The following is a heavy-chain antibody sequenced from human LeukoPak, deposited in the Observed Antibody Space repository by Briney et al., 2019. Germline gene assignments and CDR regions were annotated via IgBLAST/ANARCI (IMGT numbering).Heavy chain of an antibody. CDR3: ARKSMIVVPQGFDI. CDR1: GGSISSGDYY. D-gene: IGHD3-22*01. V-gene: IGHV4-30-4*08. J-gene: IGHJ3*02. Sequence: SQTLSLTCTVSGGSISSGDYYWSWIRQPPGKGLEWIGYIYYSGSTYYNPSLKSRVTISVDTSKNQFSLKLSSVSAADTAVYYCARKSMIVVPQGFDIWGQGTMVTVSS. CDR2: IYYSGST.